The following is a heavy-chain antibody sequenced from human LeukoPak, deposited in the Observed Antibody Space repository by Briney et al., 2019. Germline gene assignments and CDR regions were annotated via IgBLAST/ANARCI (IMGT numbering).Heavy chain of an antibody. CDR1: GGSISNSY. V-gene: IGHV4-59*08. Sequence: SETLSLTCTVSGGSISNSYWSWVRQPPGKGLEWIGYTSYSGSTNYNPSLRRRVTMSVDTSKDQFSLRLISVTAADTAVYYSARTVSGDYYGMDVWGQGTTVTVSS. D-gene: IGHD1-26*01. J-gene: IGHJ6*02. CDR3: ARTVSGDYYGMDV. CDR2: TSYSGST.